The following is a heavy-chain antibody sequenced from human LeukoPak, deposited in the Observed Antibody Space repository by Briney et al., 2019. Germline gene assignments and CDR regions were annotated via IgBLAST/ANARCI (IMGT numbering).Heavy chain of an antibody. V-gene: IGHV4-34*01. CDR3: ARGVGPLVTHIAVAGTFDY. D-gene: IGHD6-19*01. Sequence: SETLSLTCAVYGGSFSGYYWSWIRQPPGKGLEWIGEINHSGSTNYNPSLKRRVTISVDTSKNQFSLKLSSVTAADTAVYYCARGVGPLVTHIAVAGTFDYWGQGTLVTVSS. J-gene: IGHJ4*02. CDR1: GGSFSGYY. CDR2: INHSGST.